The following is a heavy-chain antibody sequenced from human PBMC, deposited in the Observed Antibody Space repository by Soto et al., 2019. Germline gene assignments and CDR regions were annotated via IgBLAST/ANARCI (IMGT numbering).Heavy chain of an antibody. V-gene: IGHV4-34*01. CDR3: ARGGIAARGAGYYYYYYGMDV. CDR2: INHSGST. CDR1: GCSFSGYY. Sequence: VSLTCAVYGCSFSGYYWIWMRQRPGKGLEWIGEINHSGSTNYNPSLKSRVTISVDTSKNQFSLKLSSVIAADTTVYYCARGGIAARGAGYYYYYYGMDVWGQGTTVTVSS. J-gene: IGHJ6*02. D-gene: IGHD6-6*01.